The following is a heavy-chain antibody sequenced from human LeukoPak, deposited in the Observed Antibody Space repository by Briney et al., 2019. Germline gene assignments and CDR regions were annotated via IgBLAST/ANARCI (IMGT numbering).Heavy chain of an antibody. J-gene: IGHJ4*02. V-gene: IGHV3-7*01. CDR3: ARERAKFIQSVFDY. CDR1: GFTFSSYW. D-gene: IGHD2-21*01. Sequence: GGSLRLSCAASGFTFSSYWMSWVRQAPGKGLEWVANIKQDGSEKYYVDSVKGRFTISRDNAKNSLYLQMNSLRAEDTAVYYCARERAKFIQSVFDYWGQGTLVTVSS. CDR2: IKQDGSEK.